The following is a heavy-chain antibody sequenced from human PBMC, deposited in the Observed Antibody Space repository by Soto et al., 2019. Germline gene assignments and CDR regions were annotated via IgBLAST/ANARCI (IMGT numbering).Heavy chain of an antibody. CDR2: IWYDGSNK. CDR1: GFTFSSYG. D-gene: IGHD3-10*01. CDR3: ARDSSITMVRGVMGD. V-gene: IGHV3-33*01. Sequence: GGSLRLSCAASGFTFSSYGMHWVRQAPGKGLEWVAVIWYDGSNKYYADSVKGRFTISRDNSKNTLYLQMNSLRAEDTAVYYCARDSSITMVRGVMGDWGQGTLVTVSS. J-gene: IGHJ4*02.